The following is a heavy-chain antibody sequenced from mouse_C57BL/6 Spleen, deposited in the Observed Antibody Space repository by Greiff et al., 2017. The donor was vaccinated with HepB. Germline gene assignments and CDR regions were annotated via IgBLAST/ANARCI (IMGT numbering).Heavy chain of an antibody. CDR2: INPGSGGT. CDR1: GYAFTNYL. J-gene: IGHJ2*01. CDR3: ARGAETGYYFDY. V-gene: IGHV1-54*01. D-gene: IGHD3-3*01. Sequence: VQLQQSGAELVRPGTSVKVSCKASGYAFTNYLIEWVKQRPGQGLEWIGVINPGSGGTNYNEKFKGKATLTADKSSSTAYMQLSSLTSEDSAVYFWARGAETGYYFDYWGQGTTLTVSS.